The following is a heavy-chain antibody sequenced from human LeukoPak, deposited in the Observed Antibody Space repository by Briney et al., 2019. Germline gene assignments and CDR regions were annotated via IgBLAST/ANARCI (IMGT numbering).Heavy chain of an antibody. V-gene: IGHV4-30-4*01. J-gene: IGHJ6*02. CDR1: GVSISCGDYY. CDR3: ARDKSRQILSNYYYGRDV. CDR2: IYNSGNS. Sequence: SETLSLTCTVSGVSISCGDYYWRWIRQPPGKGLEWVRYIYNSGNSYYNQYLKSRLTISVDTSKDQCSLKLSSVTAADTAVYYCARDKSRQILSNYYYGRDVWGPGTTVTVS.